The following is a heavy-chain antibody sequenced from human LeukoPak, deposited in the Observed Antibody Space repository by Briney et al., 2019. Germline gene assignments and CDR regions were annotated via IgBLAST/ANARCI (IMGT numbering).Heavy chain of an antibody. CDR3: ARERGYGGTFDY. Sequence: SETLSLTCTVSGGSLSSGSYCWSWIRQPAGKGLEWIGRIYTSGSTNYNPSLKSRVTISLDTSKNQFSLNLSSVTAADTAVYYCARERGYGGTFDYWGQGTLVTVSS. J-gene: IGHJ4*02. V-gene: IGHV4-61*02. D-gene: IGHD4-23*01. CDR2: IYTSGST. CDR1: GGSLSSGSYC.